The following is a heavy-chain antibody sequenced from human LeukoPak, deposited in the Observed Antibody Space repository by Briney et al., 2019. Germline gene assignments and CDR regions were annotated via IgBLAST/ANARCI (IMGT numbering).Heavy chain of an antibody. V-gene: IGHV1-18*01. CDR3: ARDPGGFLEWLLWGSYYGMDV. Sequence: ASVTVSCKDSGYTFTSDGMSWVRQAPGQGLEWMGWISAYNGNTNYAQKLQGRVTMTTDTSTSTAYMELRSLRSDDTAVYYCARDPGGFLEWLLWGSYYGMDVWGQGTTVTVSS. D-gene: IGHD3-3*01. CDR1: GYTFTSDG. CDR2: ISAYNGNT. J-gene: IGHJ6*02.